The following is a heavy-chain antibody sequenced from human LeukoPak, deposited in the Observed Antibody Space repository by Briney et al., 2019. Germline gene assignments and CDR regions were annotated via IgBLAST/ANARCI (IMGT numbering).Heavy chain of an antibody. CDR3: ARQGAGGWYITPFDA. Sequence: GESLKISCKGSGYYFSNYWLAWVRQMPGKGLEWMGIIFPGDSDTRYSPSFQGQVTISADKSMNTAYLQWSNLKASDTAIYYCARQGAGGWYITPFDAWGQGTLVTVSS. V-gene: IGHV5-51*01. CDR2: IFPGDSDT. D-gene: IGHD6-19*01. CDR1: GYYFSNYW. J-gene: IGHJ4*02.